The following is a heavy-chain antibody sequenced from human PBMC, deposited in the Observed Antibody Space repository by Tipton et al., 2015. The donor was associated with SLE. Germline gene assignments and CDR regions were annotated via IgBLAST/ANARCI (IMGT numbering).Heavy chain of an antibody. Sequence: TLSLTCAVYGGSFSGGSYYWSWIRRPAGKGLEWIGRIYTSGSTNYNPSLKSRVTISVDTSKNQFSLKLSSVTAADTAVYYCARQGEYSSSSGFWFDPWGQGTLVTVSS. J-gene: IGHJ5*02. D-gene: IGHD6-6*01. CDR1: GGSFSGGSYY. V-gene: IGHV4-61*02. CDR2: IYTSGST. CDR3: ARQGEYSSSSGFWFDP.